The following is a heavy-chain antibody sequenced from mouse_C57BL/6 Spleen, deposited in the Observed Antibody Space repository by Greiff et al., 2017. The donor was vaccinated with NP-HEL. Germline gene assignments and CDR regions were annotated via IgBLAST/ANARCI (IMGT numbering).Heavy chain of an antibody. D-gene: IGHD2-13*01. CDR1: GFNIKDYY. Sequence: VQLQQSGAELVRPGASVKLSCTASGFNIKDYYMHWVKQRPEQGLEWIGRIDPEGGDTEYAAKFKGKATMTADTPSNTAYMQLSSLTSEDTAVYVCTSPGGDYWGFAYWGQGTTLTVSA. V-gene: IGHV14-1*01. J-gene: IGHJ2*01. CDR2: IDPEGGDT. CDR3: TSPGGDYWGFAY.